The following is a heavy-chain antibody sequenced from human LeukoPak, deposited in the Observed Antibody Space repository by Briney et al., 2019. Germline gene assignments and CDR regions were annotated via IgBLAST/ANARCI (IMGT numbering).Heavy chain of an antibody. V-gene: IGHV5-10-1*01. J-gene: IGHJ5*02. Sequence: GESLKISCKGSGYSFTSYWISWVRQMPGKGLEWMGRIDPSDSYTNYSPSFQGHVTISADKSISTAYLQWSSLKASDAAMYYCARDGGGYCSSTSCYAGWFDPWGQGTLVTVSS. CDR3: ARDGGGYCSSTSCYAGWFDP. CDR2: IDPSDSYT. CDR1: GYSFTSYW. D-gene: IGHD2-2*01.